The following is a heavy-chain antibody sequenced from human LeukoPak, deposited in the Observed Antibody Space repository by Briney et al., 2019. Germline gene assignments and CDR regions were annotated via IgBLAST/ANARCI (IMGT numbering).Heavy chain of an antibody. J-gene: IGHJ6*03. V-gene: IGHV1-18*01. Sequence: ASVKVSCKASGYTFTNYGITWVRQAPGQGLEWMGWRSAYNGNTKYAQTLQGRVTMTTDTSTSTAYMELRSLRSDDTAVYYCARYTLVRGVNFYYHYYMDVWGKGTTVTISS. CDR1: GYTFTNYG. D-gene: IGHD3-10*01. CDR2: RSAYNGNT. CDR3: ARYTLVRGVNFYYHYYMDV.